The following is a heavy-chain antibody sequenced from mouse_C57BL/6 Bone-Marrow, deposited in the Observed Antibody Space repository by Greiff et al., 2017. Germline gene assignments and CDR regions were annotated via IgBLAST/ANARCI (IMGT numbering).Heavy chain of an antibody. Sequence: QVQLQQPGAELVKPGASVKLSCKASGYTFTSYWMHWVKQRPGQGLEWIGMIHPNSGSTNYNEKFKSKATLTVDKSSSTAYMQLSSLTSEDSAVYYCAREKGIYDGYYVDYWGQGTTRTVSS. D-gene: IGHD2-3*01. J-gene: IGHJ2*01. CDR3: AREKGIYDGYYVDY. V-gene: IGHV1-64*01. CDR1: GYTFTSYW. CDR2: IHPNSGST.